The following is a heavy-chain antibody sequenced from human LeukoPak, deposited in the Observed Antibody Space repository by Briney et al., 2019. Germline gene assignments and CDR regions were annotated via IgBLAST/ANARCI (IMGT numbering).Heavy chain of an antibody. Sequence: ASVKVSCKASGCTFTSYGISWVRQAPGQGLEWMGWISAYNGNTNYAQKLQGRVTMTTDTSTSTAYMELRSLRSDDTAVYYCARASEWDSSGYYYTEFDYWGQGTLVTVSS. CDR2: ISAYNGNT. V-gene: IGHV1-18*01. CDR3: ARASEWDSSGYYYTEFDY. CDR1: GCTFTSYG. J-gene: IGHJ4*02. D-gene: IGHD3-22*01.